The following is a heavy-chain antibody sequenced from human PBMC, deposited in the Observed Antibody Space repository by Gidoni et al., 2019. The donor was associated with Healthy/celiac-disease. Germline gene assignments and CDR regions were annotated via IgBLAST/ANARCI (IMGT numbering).Heavy chain of an antibody. V-gene: IGHV1-69*06. CDR2: SSPIFGTA. J-gene: IGHJ6*02. D-gene: IGHD1-7*01. Sequence: QVQLVQSGAGVKAPGSSVRLSCKAAVGNFSSYAISWVRKAPGQGLESMGGSSPIFGTANYAQKFKGRVTITADKSTSTAYMELSSLRSEETAVYYCARVVLTGTSPKDRGYYYYGMDVWGQGTTVTVSS. CDR1: VGNFSSYA. CDR3: ARVVLTGTSPKDRGYYYYGMDV.